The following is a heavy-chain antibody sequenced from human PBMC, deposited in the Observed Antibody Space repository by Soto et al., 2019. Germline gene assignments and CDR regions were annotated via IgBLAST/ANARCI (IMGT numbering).Heavy chain of an antibody. CDR1: GFTVSSKY. D-gene: IGHD3-3*01. CDR3: ARDKTIFGVVIFYGMDV. CDR2: IQSGGTT. Sequence: HPGGSLRLSCAASGFTVSSKYMTWVRQAPGKGLEWVSLIQSGGTTYYADSVKGRFTISRDTSENTLHLQMDSLRVEDTAVYYCARDKTIFGVVIFYGMDVWGQGTTVTVSS. J-gene: IGHJ6*02. V-gene: IGHV3-66*01.